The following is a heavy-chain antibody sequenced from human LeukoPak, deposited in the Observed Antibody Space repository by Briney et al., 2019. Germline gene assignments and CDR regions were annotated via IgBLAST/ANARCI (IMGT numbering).Heavy chain of an antibody. D-gene: IGHD2-15*01. Sequence: SETLSLTCAVYGGSFSGYYWSWIRQPPGKGREWIGEINHSGSTNYNPSLKSRVTISVDTSKNQFSLKLSSVTAADTAVYYCARGDYKSLVVVVAATRWSWFDPWGQGTLVTVSS. CDR3: ARGDYKSLVVVVAATRWSWFDP. J-gene: IGHJ5*02. CDR1: GGSFSGYY. V-gene: IGHV4-34*01. CDR2: INHSGST.